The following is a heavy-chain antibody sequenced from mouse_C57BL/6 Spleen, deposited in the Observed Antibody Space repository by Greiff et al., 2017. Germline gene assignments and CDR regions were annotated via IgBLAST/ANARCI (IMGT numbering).Heavy chain of an antibody. V-gene: IGHV1-64*01. Sequence: QVQLQQPGAELVKPGASVKLSCKASGYTFTSYWMHWVKQRPGQGLEWIGMIHPNSGSTNYNEKFKSKATLPVDKSSSTAYMQLSSLTSEDSAVYYCARKYYSNYFDYWGQGTTLTVSS. CDR2: IHPNSGST. CDR3: ARKYYSNYFDY. CDR1: GYTFTSYW. D-gene: IGHD2-5*01. J-gene: IGHJ2*01.